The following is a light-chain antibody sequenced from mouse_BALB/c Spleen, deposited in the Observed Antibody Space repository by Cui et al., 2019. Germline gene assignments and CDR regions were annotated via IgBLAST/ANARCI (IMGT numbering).Light chain of an antibody. Sequence: QIVPTQSPAIMSASPGEKVTMTCSASSSVSYMHWYQQKSGTSPKRWIYDTSKLASGVPARFSGSGSGTSYSLTISSMEAEDAATYYCQQWSSNPLTFGAGTKLELK. V-gene: IGKV4-59*01. CDR3: QQWSSNPLT. CDR1: SSVSY. J-gene: IGKJ5*01. CDR2: DTS.